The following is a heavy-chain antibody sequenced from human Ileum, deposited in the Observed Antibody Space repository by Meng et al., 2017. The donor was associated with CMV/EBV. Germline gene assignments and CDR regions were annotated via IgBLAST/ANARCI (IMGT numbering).Heavy chain of an antibody. Sequence: GESLKISCAASGFTFSIYGIHWVRQAPGKGLEWVAVISYDGSNKYYADPVKGRFTISRDNSKNTLYLQMNSLRAEDTALYYCARSLNRGVVPTVYYYYGMDVWGQWTTVTVSS. V-gene: IGHV3-30-3*01. CDR3: ARSLNRGVVPTVYYYYGMDV. D-gene: IGHD2-2*01. CDR1: GFTFSIYG. CDR2: ISYDGSNK. J-gene: IGHJ6*02.